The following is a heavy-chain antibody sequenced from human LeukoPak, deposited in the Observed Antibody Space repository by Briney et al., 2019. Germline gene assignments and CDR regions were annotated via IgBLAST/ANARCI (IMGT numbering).Heavy chain of an antibody. CDR1: VFTFSNYG. Sequence: GRSLGLSCAASVFTFSNYGMHWVRQAPGKGLEWVAVISFDGTNKYYVDSVKGRFTISRDNSNNTLYLQMNSLRAEDTAVYYCVKDRSSTWSFDYWGQGTLVIVSS. V-gene: IGHV3-30*18. CDR3: VKDRSSTWSFDY. D-gene: IGHD6-13*01. CDR2: ISFDGTNK. J-gene: IGHJ4*02.